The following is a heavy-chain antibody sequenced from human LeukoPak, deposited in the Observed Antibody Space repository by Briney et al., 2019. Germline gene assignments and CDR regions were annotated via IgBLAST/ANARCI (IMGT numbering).Heavy chain of an antibody. D-gene: IGHD3-10*01. Sequence: SETLSLTCTVSGGSINNYYWSWIRQPAGKGLEWIGRIYTSGSTNYNPSLKSRVTMSVDTSKNQFSLKLSSVTAADTAVYYCARVGLRSGSYSVRDDAFDIWGQGTMVTVSS. CDR3: ARVGLRSGSYSVRDDAFDI. CDR1: GGSINNYY. V-gene: IGHV4-4*07. CDR2: IYTSGST. J-gene: IGHJ3*02.